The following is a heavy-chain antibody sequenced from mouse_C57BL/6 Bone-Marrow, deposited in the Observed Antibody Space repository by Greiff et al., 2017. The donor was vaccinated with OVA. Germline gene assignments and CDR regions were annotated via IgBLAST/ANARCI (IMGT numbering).Heavy chain of an antibody. V-gene: IGHV1-50*01. CDR3: ASYDYDGWFAY. Sequence: VQLQQPGAELVKPGASVKLSCKASGYTFTSYWMQWVKPRPGQGLEWIGEIDPSDSFTNYNQKFTGTATLTVDKPSSTAYRQLSIQTSESSAVYYCASYDYDGWFAYWGQGTLVTVSA. D-gene: IGHD2-4*01. CDR2: IDPSDSFT. CDR1: GYTFTSYW. J-gene: IGHJ3*01.